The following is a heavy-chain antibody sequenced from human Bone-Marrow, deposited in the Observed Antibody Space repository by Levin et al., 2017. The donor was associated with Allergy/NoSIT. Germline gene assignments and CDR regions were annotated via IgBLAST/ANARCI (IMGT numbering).Heavy chain of an antibody. Sequence: GGSLRLSCGTSGFTFSIYTMVWVRQAPGKGLQRVSAISGDSDNTYYADSVKGRFTISRDNSKNSLDLQLSSLRVDDTALYYCARRSGGFGELLRFDYWGQGTLVTVSS. V-gene: IGHV3-23*01. CDR2: ISGDSDNT. D-gene: IGHD3-10*01. CDR1: GFTFSIYT. J-gene: IGHJ4*02. CDR3: ARRSGGFGELLRFDY.